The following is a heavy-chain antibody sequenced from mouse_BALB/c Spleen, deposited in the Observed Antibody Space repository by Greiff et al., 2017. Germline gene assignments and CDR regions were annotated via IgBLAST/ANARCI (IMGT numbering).Heavy chain of an antibody. CDR2: ISYSGST. Sequence: DVKLQESGPGLVKPSQSLSLTCTVTGYSITSDYAWNWIRQFPGNKLGWMGYISYSGSTSYNPSLKSRISITRDTSKNQFFLQLNSVTTEDTATYYDASGRYDGGYAMDYWGQGTSVTVSS. CDR1: GYSITSDYA. CDR3: ASGRYDGGYAMDY. V-gene: IGHV3-2*02. D-gene: IGHD2-14*01. J-gene: IGHJ4*01.